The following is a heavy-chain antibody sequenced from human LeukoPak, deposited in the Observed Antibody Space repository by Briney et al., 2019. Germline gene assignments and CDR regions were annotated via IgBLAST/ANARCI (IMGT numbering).Heavy chain of an antibody. D-gene: IGHD3-22*01. CDR2: IYTSGST. Sequence: SETLSLTCTVSGGSISSSSYYWSWIRQPAGKGLEWIGRIYTSGSTNYNPSLKSRVTISVDTSKNQFSLKLSSVTAADTAVYYCARRRPTYYYDSSGYRNNWFDPWGQGTLVTVSS. CDR3: ARRRPTYYYDSSGYRNNWFDP. CDR1: GGSISSSSYY. V-gene: IGHV4-61*02. J-gene: IGHJ5*02.